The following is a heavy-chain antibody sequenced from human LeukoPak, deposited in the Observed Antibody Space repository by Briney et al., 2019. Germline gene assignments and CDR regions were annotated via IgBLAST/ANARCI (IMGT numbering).Heavy chain of an antibody. J-gene: IGHJ4*02. Sequence: GGSLRLSCAASGFTFSSYSMNWVRQAPGKGLEWVSSISSRSSYIYYADSVKGRFTISRDNAKNSLYLQMNSLRAEDTAVYYCARDYVVAGTFFDYWGQGTLVTVSS. CDR2: ISSRSSYI. V-gene: IGHV3-21*01. CDR3: ARDYVVAGTFFDY. CDR1: GFTFSSYS. D-gene: IGHD6-19*01.